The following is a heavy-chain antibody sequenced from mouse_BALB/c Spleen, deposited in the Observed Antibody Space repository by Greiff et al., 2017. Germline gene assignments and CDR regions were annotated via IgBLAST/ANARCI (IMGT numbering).Heavy chain of an antibody. CDR1: GYTFTSYW. J-gene: IGHJ3*01. V-gene: IGHV1-69*02. Sequence: VQLQQSGAELVTPGASVKMSCKASGYTFTSYWMHWVKQRPGQGLEWIGEIDPSDSYTNYNQQFKGKATLTVDKSSSTAYMQLSSLTSEDSAVYYCARVDGYWFAYWGQGTLVTVSA. CDR3: ARVDGYWFAY. D-gene: IGHD2-3*01. CDR2: IDPSDSYT.